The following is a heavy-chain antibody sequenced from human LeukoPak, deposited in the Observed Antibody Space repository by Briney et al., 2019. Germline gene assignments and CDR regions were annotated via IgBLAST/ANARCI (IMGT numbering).Heavy chain of an antibody. V-gene: IGHV4-59*01. J-gene: IGHJ6*02. Sequence: SETPSLTCTISRGSISSYYWSWIRQPPGKGLEWIGCISYTGSTNYNPSLESRVTISVDTSKNQFSLKLSSVTAADTAVYYCARANPHHYYDSGGYGMDVWGQGTTVTVSS. CDR3: ARANPHHYYDSGGYGMDV. CDR2: ISYTGST. D-gene: IGHD3-22*01. CDR1: RGSISSYY.